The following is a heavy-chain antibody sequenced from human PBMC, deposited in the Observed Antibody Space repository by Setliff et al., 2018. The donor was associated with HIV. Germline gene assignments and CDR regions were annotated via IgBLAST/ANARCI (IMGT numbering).Heavy chain of an antibody. V-gene: IGHV1-69*10. J-gene: IGHJ4*02. CDR1: GGTFSSYA. CDR2: IIPILGIA. Sequence: SVKVSCKASGGTFSSYAISWVRQAPGQGLEWMGGIIPILGIANYAQKFQGRVTITADESTSTAYMELSSLRSEDTAVYYCAGGYYGDYEGFDYWGQGTLVTVSS. D-gene: IGHD4-17*01. CDR3: AGGYYGDYEGFDY.